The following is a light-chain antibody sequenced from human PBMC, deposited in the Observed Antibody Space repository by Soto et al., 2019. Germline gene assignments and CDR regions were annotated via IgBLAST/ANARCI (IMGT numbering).Light chain of an antibody. CDR1: KSISDW. CDR2: KAS. CDR3: QQYRTLAS. J-gene: IGKJ1*01. V-gene: IGKV1-5*03. Sequence: EIQMTQSPSTLSASVGDRVTITCRASKSISDWLAWYQQKPGEIPKLLIYKASTLETGVPSRFSGGGSETDFTLTISSLQPDDFATYYCQQYRTLASFGQGTKAEIK.